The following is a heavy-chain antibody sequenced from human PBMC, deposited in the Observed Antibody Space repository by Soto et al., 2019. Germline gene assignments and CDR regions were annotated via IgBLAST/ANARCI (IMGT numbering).Heavy chain of an antibody. J-gene: IGHJ4*02. CDR3: ARSRFPSGYDFFDL. CDR2: IYYSGST. Sequence: SETLSLTCTVSGGSTSPYYWSWIRQPPGKGLEWIGYIYYSGSTNYNPSLKSRVTISVDTSKNQFSLKLTSVTAADTAVYYCARSRFPSGYDFFDLWGQGTLVTVSS. V-gene: IGHV4-59*08. D-gene: IGHD5-12*01. CDR1: GGSTSPYY.